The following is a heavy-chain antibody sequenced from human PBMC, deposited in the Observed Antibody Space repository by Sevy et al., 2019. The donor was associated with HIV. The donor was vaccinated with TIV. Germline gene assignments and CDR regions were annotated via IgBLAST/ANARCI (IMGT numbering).Heavy chain of an antibody. CDR1: NGSISDYY. CDR3: ARREDNWFDP. CDR2: IYYTGST. Sequence: SETLSLTCTVSNGSISDYYWSWIRQPPGKGLEWIGYIYYTGSTNYNPSLKSRVTISIDTSKSQFSLKLSSVTAADTAVYFCARREDNWFDPWGQGTLATVSS. J-gene: IGHJ5*02. D-gene: IGHD1-26*01. V-gene: IGHV4-59*01.